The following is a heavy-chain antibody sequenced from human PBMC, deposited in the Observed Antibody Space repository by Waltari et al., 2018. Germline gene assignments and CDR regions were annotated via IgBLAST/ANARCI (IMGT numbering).Heavy chain of an antibody. D-gene: IGHD3-22*01. Sequence: EIQLVESGGGLIQPGGSLRLPCAASGPPFRTYPMSWVRQAPGMGLEWVSAISTSGASTYYAASVKGRFTISRDNSKNTLHLQMNSLRADDTAVYYCARVGGGNYDDSGSASRFDYWGQGTLVTVSS. CDR1: GPPFRTYP. V-gene: IGHV3-23*04. CDR3: ARVGGGNYDDSGSASRFDY. J-gene: IGHJ4*02. CDR2: ISTSGAST.